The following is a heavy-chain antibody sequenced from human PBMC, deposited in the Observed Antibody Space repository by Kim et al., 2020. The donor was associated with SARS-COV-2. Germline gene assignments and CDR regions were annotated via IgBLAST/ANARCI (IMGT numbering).Heavy chain of an antibody. CDR3: ARDADYYGSGSYYRGMDV. V-gene: IGHV3-66*02. Sequence: GGSLRLSCAASGFTVSSNYMSWVRQAPGKGLEWVSVIYSGGSTYYADSVKGRFTISRDNSKNTLYLQMNSLRAEDTAVYYCARDADYYGSGSYYRGMDVWGQGTTVTVSS. D-gene: IGHD3-10*01. CDR1: GFTVSSNY. CDR2: IYSGGST. J-gene: IGHJ6*02.